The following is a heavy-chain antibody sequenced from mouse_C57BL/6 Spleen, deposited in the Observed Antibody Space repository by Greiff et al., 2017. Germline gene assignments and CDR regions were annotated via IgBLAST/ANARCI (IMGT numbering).Heavy chain of an antibody. D-gene: IGHD4-1*02. CDR3: ARDRATGTNFDV. V-gene: IGHV3-6*01. J-gene: IGHJ1*03. Sequence: DVKLQESGPGLVKPSQSLSLTCSVTGYSITSGYYWNWIRQFPGNKLEWMGYISYDGSNNYNPSLKNRISITRDTSKNQFFLKLNSVTTEDTATYYCARDRATGTNFDVWGTGTTVTVSS. CDR1: GYSITSGYY. CDR2: ISYDGSN.